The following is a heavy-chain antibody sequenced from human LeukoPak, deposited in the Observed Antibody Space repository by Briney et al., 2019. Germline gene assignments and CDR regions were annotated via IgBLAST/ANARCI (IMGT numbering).Heavy chain of an antibody. CDR2: VSGDGGST. J-gene: IGHJ2*01. CDR1: GFTFDDYA. CDR3: AKAVGPWGTSAIGCFDL. Sequence: GRSLRLSCAASGFTFDDYAMHWVRQPPGTGLEWVSLVSGDGGSTDYADYVKAQFTISRDNSKNSLYLQMNSLRTEDTALYYCAKAVGPWGTSAIGCFDLWGRGTLVTVSS. V-gene: IGHV3-43*02. D-gene: IGHD1-1*01.